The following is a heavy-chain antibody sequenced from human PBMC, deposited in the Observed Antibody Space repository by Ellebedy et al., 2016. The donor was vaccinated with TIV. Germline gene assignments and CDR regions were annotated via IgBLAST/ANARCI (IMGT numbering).Heavy chain of an antibody. J-gene: IGHJ1*01. CDR3: ARGRDLSLDA. Sequence: SETLSLXXTVSGGSFSSYYWSWIRQSAGKGLEWIGRIFMSGSITYNPSLKSRVTISVDTSKNQFSLKLSSVTAADTAVYYCARGRDLSLDAWGQGTLVTVSS. CDR2: IFMSGSI. V-gene: IGHV4-4*07. CDR1: GGSFSSYY. D-gene: IGHD3/OR15-3a*01.